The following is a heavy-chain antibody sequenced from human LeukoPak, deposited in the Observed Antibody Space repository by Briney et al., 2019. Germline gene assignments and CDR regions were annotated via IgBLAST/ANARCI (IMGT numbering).Heavy chain of an antibody. CDR3: AREGYYGSGSYYHDAFDI. J-gene: IGHJ3*02. D-gene: IGHD3-10*01. Sequence: GASVKVSCKASGGTFSSYAISWVRQAPGQGLEWMGGIIPIFGTANYAQKFQGRVTITADESTSTAYMELSSLRSEDTAVYYCAREGYYGSGSYYHDAFDIWGQGTMVTVSS. V-gene: IGHV1-69*13. CDR1: GGTFSSYA. CDR2: IIPIFGTA.